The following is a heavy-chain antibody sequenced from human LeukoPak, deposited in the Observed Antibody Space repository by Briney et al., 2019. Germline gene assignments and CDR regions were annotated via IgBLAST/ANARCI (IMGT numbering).Heavy chain of an antibody. CDR1: GGSFSGYY. V-gene: IGHV4-34*01. Sequence: SETLSLTCAVYGGSFSGYYWSWIRQPPGKGLEWIGSIYYSGSTYYNPSLKSRVTISVDTSKNQFSLKLSSVTAADTAVYYCARRDSSGYYYFDYWGQGTLVTVSS. D-gene: IGHD3-22*01. J-gene: IGHJ4*02. CDR2: IYYSGST. CDR3: ARRDSSGYYYFDY.